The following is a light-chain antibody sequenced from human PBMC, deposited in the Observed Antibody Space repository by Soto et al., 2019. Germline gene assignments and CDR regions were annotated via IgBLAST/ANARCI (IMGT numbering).Light chain of an antibody. CDR2: DVS. V-gene: IGLV2-14*01. J-gene: IGLJ2*01. CDR3: SSYISSSTLV. CDR1: SSDVGSYNY. Sequence: QSALTQPASVSGSPGQSITISCTGTSSDVGSYNYVSWYQQHPGRAPKLMIFDVSHRPSGVSNRFSGSKSGNTASLTISGLQAEDEADYYCSSYISSSTLVFGGGTKLTVL.